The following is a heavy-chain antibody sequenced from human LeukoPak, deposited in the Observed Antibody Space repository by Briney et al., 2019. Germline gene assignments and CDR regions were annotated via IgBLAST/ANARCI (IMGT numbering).Heavy chain of an antibody. Sequence: SETLSLTCTVSGGSISSSSYYWGWIRQPPGKGLEWIGSIYYSGSTYYNPSLKSRVTISVDTSKNQFSLKLSSVTAADTAVYYCTPFREWLLNHDNWFDPWGQGTLVTVSS. D-gene: IGHD3-3*01. CDR2: IYYSGST. CDR1: GGSISSSSYY. CDR3: TPFREWLLNHDNWFDP. J-gene: IGHJ5*02. V-gene: IGHV4-39*01.